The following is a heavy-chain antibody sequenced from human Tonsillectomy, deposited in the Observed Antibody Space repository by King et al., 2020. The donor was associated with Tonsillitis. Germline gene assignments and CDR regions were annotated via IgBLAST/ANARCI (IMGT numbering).Heavy chain of an antibody. CDR3: ASEPGIPGGGTLIDY. V-gene: IGHV3-48*04. J-gene: IGHJ4*02. CDR2: ISSSSSTI. D-gene: IGHD2-15*01. CDR1: GFTFSTYS. Sequence: VQLVESGGGLVQPGGSLRLSCAASGFTFSTYSMNWVRQAPGKGLEWISYISSSSSTIYYADSVKGRFTISRDNAKNSLYLQMNSLRAEDTAVYYCASEPGIPGGGTLIDYWGQGTLVTVSS.